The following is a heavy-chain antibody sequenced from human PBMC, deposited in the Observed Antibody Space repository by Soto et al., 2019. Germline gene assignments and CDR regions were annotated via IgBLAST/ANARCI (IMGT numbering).Heavy chain of an antibody. J-gene: IGHJ4*02. CDR1: GFTFSSYA. CDR3: GKVGNDEFLWGSYRYYFDY. CDR2: ISGSGGST. D-gene: IGHD3-16*02. V-gene: IGHV3-23*01. Sequence: GGSLRLSCAASGFTFSSYAMSWVRQAPGKGLEWVSAISGSGGSTYYADSGKGRFTISRDNSKNTLYLQMNNLRAEDTGVYYCGKVGNDEFLWGSYRYYFDYWGQGTLVTVSS.